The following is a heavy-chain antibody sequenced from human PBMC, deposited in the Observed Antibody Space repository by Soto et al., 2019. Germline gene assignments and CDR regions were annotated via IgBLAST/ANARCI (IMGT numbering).Heavy chain of an antibody. CDR2: IIPIFGTA. D-gene: IGHD3-16*02. CDR3: ATPPGRGYHYYDY. CDR1: GGTFSSYA. J-gene: IGHJ4*02. Sequence: ASVKVSCKASGGTFSSYAISWVRQAPEQGLEWMGGIIPIFGTANYAQKFQGRVTITADESTSTAYMELSSLRSEDTAVYYCATPPGRGYHYYDYWGQGTLVTVSS. V-gene: IGHV1-69*13.